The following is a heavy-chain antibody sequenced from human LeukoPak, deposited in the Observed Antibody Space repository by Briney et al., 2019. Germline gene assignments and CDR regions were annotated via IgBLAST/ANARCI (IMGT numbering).Heavy chain of an antibody. CDR3: AREGPAAGGYYGMDV. CDR2: IYYSGST. CDR1: GGSISSYY. V-gene: IGHV4-59*12. D-gene: IGHD6-13*01. J-gene: IGHJ6*02. Sequence: SETLSLTCTVSGGSISSYYWSWIRQPPGKGLEWIGYIYYSGSTNYNPSLKSRVTISVDTSKNQFSLKLSSVTAADTAVYYCAREGPAAGGYYGMDVWGQGTTVTVSS.